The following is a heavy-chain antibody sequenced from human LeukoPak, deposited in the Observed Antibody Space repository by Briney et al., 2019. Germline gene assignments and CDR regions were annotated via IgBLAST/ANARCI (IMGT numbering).Heavy chain of an antibody. Sequence: ASVKVSCKASGYTFTSYGISWVRQAPGQGLEWMGWTSAYNGNTNYAQKLQGRVTMTTDTSTSTAYMELRSLRSDDTAVYYCAVSVQAAAIPAFDNWGQGTLVTVSS. CDR2: TSAYNGNT. J-gene: IGHJ4*02. D-gene: IGHD6-25*01. V-gene: IGHV1-18*01. CDR3: AVSVQAAAIPAFDN. CDR1: GYTFTSYG.